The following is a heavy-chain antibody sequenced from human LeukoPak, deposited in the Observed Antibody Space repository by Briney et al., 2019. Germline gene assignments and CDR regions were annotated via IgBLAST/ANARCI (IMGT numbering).Heavy chain of an antibody. CDR2: IYISGNT. J-gene: IGHJ4*02. D-gene: IGHD3-10*01. CDR3: ARCAHYYSDY. Sequence: GGSLRLSCAASGFTVSSNHMTWVRQAPGKGLEWVSVIYISGNTDYVDSVKGRFTISRDNSKNTVYLQMNSLRAEDTAVYYCARCAHYYSDYWGQGTLVTVSS. CDR1: GFTVSSNH. V-gene: IGHV3-66*01.